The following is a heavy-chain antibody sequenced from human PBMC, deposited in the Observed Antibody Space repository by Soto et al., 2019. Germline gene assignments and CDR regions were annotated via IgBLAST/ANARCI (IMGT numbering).Heavy chain of an antibody. J-gene: IGHJ4*01. CDR3: ARDQGTSYGLYYFDN. CDR2: ISGSGTAT. V-gene: IGHV3-23*01. CDR1: GFTFRNYG. Sequence: EVQLLESGGGLVQPGKSLRLSCAASGFTFRNYGMSWVRQAPGKGLEWVSSISGSGTATYYADSVRGRFTISRDNSRNTLYVEMNSLGVEDTAIYYCARDQGTSYGLYYFDNWGHGTLVTVSS. D-gene: IGHD5-18*01.